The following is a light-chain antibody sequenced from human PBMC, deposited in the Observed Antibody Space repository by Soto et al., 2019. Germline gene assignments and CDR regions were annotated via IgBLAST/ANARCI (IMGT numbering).Light chain of an antibody. J-gene: IGLJ3*02. V-gene: IGLV2-8*01. Sequence: QSVRTQPPSASGSRGQSVTISCTGTSVDINYVSWFQQHPGKAPKLIICEVTKRPSGVPDRFSGSKSGNTASLTVSGLQDDDEADYYCSSYAGRDIWVFGGGTKLTVL. CDR2: EVT. CDR1: SVDINY. CDR3: SSYAGRDIWV.